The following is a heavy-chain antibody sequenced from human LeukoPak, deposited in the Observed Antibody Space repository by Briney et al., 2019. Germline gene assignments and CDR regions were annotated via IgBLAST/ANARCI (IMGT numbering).Heavy chain of an antibody. D-gene: IGHD3-16*01. Sequence: GESLKISCKDSGYSFTNYWIGWVRQVPGKGLEWMGIIDPGDSDTRYSPSFQGQVTISVDKSISTAYLQWYSLKASDTAMYYCARQVGHTRLGYYFDYWGQGTLVTVSS. CDR2: IDPGDSDT. V-gene: IGHV5-51*01. CDR3: ARQVGHTRLGYYFDY. CDR1: GYSFTNYW. J-gene: IGHJ4*02.